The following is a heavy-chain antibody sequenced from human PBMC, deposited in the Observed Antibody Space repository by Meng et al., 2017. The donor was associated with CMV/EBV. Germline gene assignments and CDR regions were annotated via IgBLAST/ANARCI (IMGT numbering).Heavy chain of an antibody. Sequence: ASVKVSCKASGYTFTSYYMHWVRQAPGQGLEWMGIINPSGGSTSYAQKLQGRVTMTRDTSTSTVYMELSSLRSEDTAVYYCARDSYAYGSSTSCYREGHYYYYYGMDVWGQGTTVTVSS. J-gene: IGHJ6*02. D-gene: IGHD2-2*01. V-gene: IGHV1-46*01. CDR2: INPSGGST. CDR1: GYTFTSYY. CDR3: ARDSYAYGSSTSCYREGHYYYYYGMDV.